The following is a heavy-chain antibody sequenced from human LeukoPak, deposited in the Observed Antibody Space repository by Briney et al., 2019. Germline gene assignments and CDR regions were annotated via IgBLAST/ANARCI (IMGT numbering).Heavy chain of an antibody. CDR2: IIAYNGNT. CDR3: ARFFWGDPAGYYYGMDV. Sequence: ASVKVSCKASGYTFTSYGISWVRQAPGQGLEWMGWIIAYNGNTNYAQKLQGRVTITTDTSTSTAYMELRSLRSDDTAVYYCARFFWGDPAGYYYGMDVWGKGTTVTVSS. CDR1: GYTFTSYG. V-gene: IGHV1-18*04. D-gene: IGHD2-21*02. J-gene: IGHJ6*04.